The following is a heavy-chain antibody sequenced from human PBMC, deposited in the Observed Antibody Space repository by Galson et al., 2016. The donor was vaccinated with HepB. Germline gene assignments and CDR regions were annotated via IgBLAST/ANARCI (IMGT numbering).Heavy chain of an antibody. CDR2: ILFDGRNK. D-gene: IGHD3-16*01. J-gene: IGHJ4*02. CDR1: GFTFSNYG. V-gene: IGHV3-33*01. CDR3: ARDDHYGVYFDH. Sequence: SLRLSCAGSGFTFSNYGMHWVRQAPGKGLEWVSNILFDGRNKYYGDSVKGRFTISRDNSKNTLYLQMNSLRAGDTAVYYCARDDHYGVYFDHWGQGTLVTVSS.